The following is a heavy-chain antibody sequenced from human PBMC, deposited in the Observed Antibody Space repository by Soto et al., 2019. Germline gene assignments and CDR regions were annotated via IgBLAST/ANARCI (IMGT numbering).Heavy chain of an antibody. D-gene: IGHD3-16*02. CDR3: ARFEVDYIWGSYREAHVDP. J-gene: IGHJ5*02. CDR2: IYYSGST. Sequence: SETLSLTCTVSGGSISSYYWSWIRQPPGKGLEWIGYIYYSGSTNYNPSLKSRVTISVDTSKNQFSLKLSSVTAADTAVYYCARFEVDYIWGSYREAHVDPWGQGTLVTVSS. V-gene: IGHV4-59*01. CDR1: GGSISSYY.